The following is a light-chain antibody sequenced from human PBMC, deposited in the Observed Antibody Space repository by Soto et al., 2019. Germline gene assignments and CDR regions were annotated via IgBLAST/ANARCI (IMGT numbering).Light chain of an antibody. V-gene: IGLV2-23*01. J-gene: IGLJ2*01. CDR2: EGS. CDR1: SSDVGSYNL. CDR3: CSYAGSSTDVV. Sequence: QSALTQPASVSGSPGQSITISCTGTSSDVGSYNLVSWYQQHPGKAPKLMIYEGSKRPSGVSNRFSGSKSGNTASLTISGFQVEDEADYYCCSYAGSSTDVVFGGGTKLTVL.